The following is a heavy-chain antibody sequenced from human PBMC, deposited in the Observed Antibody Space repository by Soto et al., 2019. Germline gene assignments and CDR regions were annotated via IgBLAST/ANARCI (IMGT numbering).Heavy chain of an antibody. CDR3: TPDNPTQGYGIDY. CDR1: GLTFSNSW. V-gene: IGHV3-15*07. CDR2: IKIKAEGETT. Sequence: EVQVVESGGGLVKPGGSLRLSCATSGLTFSNSWMNWVRQAPGMGLEWVGRIKIKAEGETTDYAAPVKGRFTISRDDSKDTLYLKMDSLKPDDTAVYYCTPDNPTQGYGIDYWGQGTLVTVSS. J-gene: IGHJ4*02. D-gene: IGHD3-16*01.